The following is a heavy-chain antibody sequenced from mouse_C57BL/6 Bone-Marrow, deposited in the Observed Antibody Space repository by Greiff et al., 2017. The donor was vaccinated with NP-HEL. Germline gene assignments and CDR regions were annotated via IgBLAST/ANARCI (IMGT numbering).Heavy chain of an antibody. D-gene: IGHD4-1*01. V-gene: IGHV3-6*01. J-gene: IGHJ2*01. CDR1: GYSITSGYY. CDR2: ISYDGSN. CDR3: ARVGTADY. Sequence: EVKLVESGPGLVKPSQSLSLTCSVTGYSITSGYYWNWIRQFPGKKLEWMGYISYDGSNNYNPSLKNRISITRDTSKNQFFLKLNSVTTEDTATYYCARVGTADYWGQGTTLTVSS.